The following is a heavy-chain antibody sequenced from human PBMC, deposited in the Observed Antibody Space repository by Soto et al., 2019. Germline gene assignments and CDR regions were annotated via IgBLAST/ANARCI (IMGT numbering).Heavy chain of an antibody. CDR1: GGSFNTYT. J-gene: IGHJ6*02. V-gene: IGHV1-69*01. CDR2: ITPMFGKP. CDR3: ASLNNWRSGDGRIDV. D-gene: IGHD3-10*01. Sequence: QVQLVQSGAEVKKPGSSVKVSCKASGGSFNTYTISWVRQAPGQGLEWMGGITPMFGKPTYAQTFQGRVTIAADEHTSTVYMELSSLRSEDTALYYCASLNNWRSGDGRIDVWGRGTAVTVSS.